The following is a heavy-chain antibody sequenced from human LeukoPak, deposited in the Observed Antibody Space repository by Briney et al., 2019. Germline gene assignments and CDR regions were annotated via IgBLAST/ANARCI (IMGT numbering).Heavy chain of an antibody. D-gene: IGHD3-3*01. J-gene: IGHJ3*02. CDR2: IYYSGST. CDR1: GDSVSNDNFY. CDR3: ARGIFGVVIGAFDI. V-gene: IGHV4-39*07. Sequence: SETLSLTCTVSGDSVSNDNFYWGWIRQPPGKGLEWIGSIYYSGSTYYNPSLNSRVTISGDTSKNQFSLKLSSVTAADTAVYYCARGIFGVVIGAFDIWGQGTMVTVSS.